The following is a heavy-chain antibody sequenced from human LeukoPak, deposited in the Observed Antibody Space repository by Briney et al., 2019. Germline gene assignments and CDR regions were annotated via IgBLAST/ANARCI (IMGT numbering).Heavy chain of an antibody. Sequence: PGGSLRLSCAASGFTFDDYAMHWVRQAPGKGLEWVSGFSWNSGSIGYADSVKGRFTISRDNAKNSLYLQMNSLRAEDTALYYCAKDREVVAANYFDYWGQGTLVTVSS. V-gene: IGHV3-9*01. CDR2: FSWNSGSI. CDR1: GFTFDDYA. CDR3: AKDREVVAANYFDY. D-gene: IGHD2-15*01. J-gene: IGHJ4*02.